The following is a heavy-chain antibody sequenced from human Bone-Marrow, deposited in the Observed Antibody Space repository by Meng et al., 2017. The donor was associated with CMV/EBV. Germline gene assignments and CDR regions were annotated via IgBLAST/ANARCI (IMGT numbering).Heavy chain of an antibody. CDR2: ISSSSSYI. Sequence: GGSLRLSCAASGFTFSSYSMNWVRQAPGKGLEWVPSISSSSSYIYYADSVKGRFTISRDNAKNSLYLQISSLRAEDTAVYYCVRDPSATTGGMDVWGQGTTVTVSS. V-gene: IGHV3-21*01. J-gene: IGHJ6*02. CDR1: GFTFSSYS. D-gene: IGHD1-7*01. CDR3: VRDPSATTGGMDV.